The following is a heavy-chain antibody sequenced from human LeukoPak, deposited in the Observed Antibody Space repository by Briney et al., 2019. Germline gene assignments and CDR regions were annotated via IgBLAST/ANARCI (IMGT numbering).Heavy chain of an antibody. V-gene: IGHV3-23*01. CDR2: ITRSGAAK. CDR3: AKDHPSCGGRDCLLFDN. D-gene: IGHD2-21*01. Sequence: PGGSLRLSCAASGFTFSTFAMSWGRQAPGKGLGWVSTITRSGAAKYYADSVKGGFTISRDNSKNTLYLQMDSLSAEDTALYYCAKDHPSCGGRDCLLFDNWGQGTLVTVSS. J-gene: IGHJ4*02. CDR1: GFTFSTFA.